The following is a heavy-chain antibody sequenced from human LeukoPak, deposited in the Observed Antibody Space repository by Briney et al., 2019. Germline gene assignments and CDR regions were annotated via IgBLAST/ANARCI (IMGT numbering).Heavy chain of an antibody. V-gene: IGHV4-59*11. D-gene: IGHD1-7*01. Sequence: RSETLSLTCTVSGGSISSHYWSWIRQPPGKGLEWIGYIYYSGSTNYNPSLKSRVTISVDTSKNQFSLKLSSVTAADTAVYYCARGVTGTTNDYWGQGTLVTVSS. CDR1: GGSISSHY. J-gene: IGHJ4*02. CDR2: IYYSGST. CDR3: ARGVTGTTNDY.